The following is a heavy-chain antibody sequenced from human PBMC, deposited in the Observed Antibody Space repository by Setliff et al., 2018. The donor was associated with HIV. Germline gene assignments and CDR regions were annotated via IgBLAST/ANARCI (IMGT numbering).Heavy chain of an antibody. CDR3: ARGREWTHLDY. J-gene: IGHJ4*02. Sequence: PSETLSLTCTVSGGSISSYYWSWIRQPAGKGLEWIGRIYASGSTNYNPSLKSRVTMSVDTSKNHFSLKLSSVTAADTAVFYCARGREWTHLDYWGQGTQVTVSS. V-gene: IGHV4-4*07. D-gene: IGHD3-3*01. CDR1: GGSISSYY. CDR2: IYASGST.